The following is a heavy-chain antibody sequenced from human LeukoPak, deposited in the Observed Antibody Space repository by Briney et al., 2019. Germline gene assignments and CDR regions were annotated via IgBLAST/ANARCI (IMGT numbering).Heavy chain of an antibody. CDR2: IKQDGSEK. CDR1: GFIFSDYW. CDR3: ARDFDSSSCPTFDY. V-gene: IGHV3-7*01. Sequence: SGGSLRLSCAASGFIFSDYWMSWLRQAPGKGLEWVANIKQDGSEKYYVDSVKGRFTISRDNAKNSLYLQMNSLRAEDTAVYYCARDFDSSSCPTFDYWGQGTLVTVSS. D-gene: IGHD6-13*01. J-gene: IGHJ4*02.